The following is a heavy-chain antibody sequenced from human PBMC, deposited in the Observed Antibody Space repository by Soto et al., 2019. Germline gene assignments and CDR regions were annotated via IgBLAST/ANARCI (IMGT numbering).Heavy chain of an antibody. CDR1: GYSFTSYW. Sequence: PGESLKISCKGSGYSFTSYWIGWVRQMPGKGLEWMGIIYPGDSDTRYSPSFQGQVTISADKSISTAYLQWSRLKASDTAMYYCARPFYYDSSGYYLNVFDIWAQGTMVPVS. CDR3: ARPFYYDSSGYYLNVFDI. V-gene: IGHV5-51*01. J-gene: IGHJ3*02. D-gene: IGHD3-22*01. CDR2: IYPGDSDT.